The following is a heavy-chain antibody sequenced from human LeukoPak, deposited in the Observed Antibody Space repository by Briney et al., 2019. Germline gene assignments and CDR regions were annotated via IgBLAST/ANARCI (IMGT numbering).Heavy chain of an antibody. V-gene: IGHV4-39*01. D-gene: IGHD3-3*01. CDR3: ARLFAVVTRFFDY. CDR1: GGSISSSNFY. Sequence: SETLSLTCTVSGGSISSSNFYWGWIRQPPGKGLEWVGSLYYSGTTYYNPSLKSRVTISVDTSKNQFFLKLNSVTAADTAVYYCARLFAVVTRFFDYWGQGTLVIVSS. CDR2: LYYSGTT. J-gene: IGHJ4*02.